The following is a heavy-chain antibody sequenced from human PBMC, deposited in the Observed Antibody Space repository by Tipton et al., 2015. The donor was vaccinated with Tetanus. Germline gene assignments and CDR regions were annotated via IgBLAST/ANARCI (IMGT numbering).Heavy chain of an antibody. CDR3: ARLSSSSNDAHAFDI. V-gene: IGHV4-39*01. Sequence: LRLSCTVSGGFISSYNYYWGWIRQAPGKGLEWIGSIYYSGSAYYNPSLRSRVTMSVDTSKMQFSLKLASVTAADTAVYYCARLSSSSNDAHAFDIWGQGTMVTVSS. J-gene: IGHJ3*02. D-gene: IGHD6-19*01. CDR2: IYYSGSA. CDR1: GGFISSYNYY.